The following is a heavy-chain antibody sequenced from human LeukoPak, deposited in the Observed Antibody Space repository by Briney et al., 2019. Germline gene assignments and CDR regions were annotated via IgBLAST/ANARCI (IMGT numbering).Heavy chain of an antibody. Sequence: GGSLRLSCAASGFTFSDYYMSWIRQAPGKGLEWVSYISSSSSYTNYADSVKGRFTISRDNAKDSLYLQMNSLRAEDTAFYYCARGPPTSSGYIPRSDLWGQGTLVTVSS. CDR3: ARGPPTSSGYIPRSDL. D-gene: IGHD3-22*01. CDR2: ISSSSSYT. V-gene: IGHV3-11*05. CDR1: GFTFSDYY. J-gene: IGHJ5*02.